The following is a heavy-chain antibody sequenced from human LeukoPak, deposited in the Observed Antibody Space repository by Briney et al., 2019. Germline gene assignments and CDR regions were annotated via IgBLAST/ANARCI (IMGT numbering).Heavy chain of an antibody. CDR2: IYYSGST. CDR3: ASSTVVTSYYYYGMDV. J-gene: IGHJ6*02. D-gene: IGHD4-23*01. Sequence: PSETLSLTCTVSGGSISSYYWSWIRQPPGKGLEWIGYIYYSGSTNYNPSLKSRVTISVDTSKNQFSLKLSSVTAADTAVYYCASSTVVTSYYYYGMDVWGQGTTVTVSS. CDR1: GGSISSYY. V-gene: IGHV4-59*01.